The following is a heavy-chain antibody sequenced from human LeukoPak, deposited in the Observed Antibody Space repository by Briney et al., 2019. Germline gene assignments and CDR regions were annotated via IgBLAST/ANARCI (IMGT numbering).Heavy chain of an antibody. CDR3: ARASGLGGSSSGAWGAIFDY. Sequence: SETLSLTCTVSGGSIISDTYYWGWIRQPPGKGLEWIGSIYHSGSTYYNPSLKSRVTISVDTSKNQFSLKLSSVTAADTAVYYCARASGLGGSSSGAWGAIFDYWGQGTLVTVSS. V-gene: IGHV4-39*07. CDR1: GGSIISDTYY. CDR2: IYHSGST. D-gene: IGHD1-26*01. J-gene: IGHJ4*02.